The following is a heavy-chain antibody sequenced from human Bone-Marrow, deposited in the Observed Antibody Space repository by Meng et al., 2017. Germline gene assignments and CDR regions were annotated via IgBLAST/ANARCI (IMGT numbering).Heavy chain of an antibody. CDR1: GFTLSDYW. CDR2: INEDGTEK. D-gene: IGHD1-26*01. Sequence: GESLKISCAASGFTLSDYWMSWVRQAPGKGLEWVANINEDGTEKYYVDSVKGRFTITRDNAKNSLYLQMNSLRAEDTAVYYCAKVSTGSYYGYYFDYWGQGTLVTVSS. CDR3: AKVSTGSYYGYYFDY. J-gene: IGHJ4*02. V-gene: IGHV3-7*03.